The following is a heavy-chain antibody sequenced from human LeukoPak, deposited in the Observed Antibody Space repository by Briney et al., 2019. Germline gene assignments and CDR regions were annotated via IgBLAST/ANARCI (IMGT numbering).Heavy chain of an antibody. CDR2: IYYSGST. V-gene: IGHV4-31*03. CDR1: GGSISSGGYY. J-gene: IGHJ5*02. D-gene: IGHD1-26*01. CDR3: ARGAVVGANDP. Sequence: PSQTLSLTCTVSGGSISSGGYYWRWIRQHPGTGLEWIGYIYYSGSTYYNPSLKSRVTISVDTSKNQFSLKLSSVTAADTAVYYCARGAVVGANDPWGQGTLVTVSS.